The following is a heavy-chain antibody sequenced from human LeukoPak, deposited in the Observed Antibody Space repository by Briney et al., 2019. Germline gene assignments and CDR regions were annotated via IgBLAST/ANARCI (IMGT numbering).Heavy chain of an antibody. D-gene: IGHD3-3*01. CDR2: INPNSGGT. Sequence: GASVKVSCKASGYTFTGYYMHWVRQAPGQGLEWMGWINPNSGGTNYAQKFQGRVTMTRDTSISTAYMELSRLRSDDAAVYYCAAILYDFWSGYSHWGQGTLVTVSS. CDR1: GYTFTGYY. CDR3: AAILYDFWSGYSH. J-gene: IGHJ4*02. V-gene: IGHV1-2*02.